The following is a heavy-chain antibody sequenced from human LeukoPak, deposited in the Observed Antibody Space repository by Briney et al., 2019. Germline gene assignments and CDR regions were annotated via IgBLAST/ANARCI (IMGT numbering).Heavy chain of an antibody. V-gene: IGHV4-59*08. CDR1: GGSISSYY. CDR3: ARHDGSSWYYFDY. D-gene: IGHD6-13*01. Sequence: SETLSLTCTVSGGSISSYYWCWIRQPPGKGLEWIGYIYYSGSTNYNPSLKSRVTISVDTSKNQFSLKLSSVTAADTAVYYCARHDGSSWYYFDYWGQGTLVTVSS. J-gene: IGHJ4*02. CDR2: IYYSGST.